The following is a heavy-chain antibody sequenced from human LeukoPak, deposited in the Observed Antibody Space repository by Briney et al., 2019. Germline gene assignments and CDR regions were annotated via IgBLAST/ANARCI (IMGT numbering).Heavy chain of an antibody. D-gene: IGHD2-8*01. J-gene: IGHJ3*02. CDR1: AFTFSSYN. CDR3: AKVFHPYLTNDAFDM. Sequence: GGSLRLSCAASAFTFSSYNMNWVRQAPGKGLEWVSSISSTSSYIYYADSVRGRFTISRDNAKNSLYLQMNSLRAEDTAVYYCAKVFHPYLTNDAFDMWGQGTMVTVSS. V-gene: IGHV3-21*01. CDR2: ISSTSSYI.